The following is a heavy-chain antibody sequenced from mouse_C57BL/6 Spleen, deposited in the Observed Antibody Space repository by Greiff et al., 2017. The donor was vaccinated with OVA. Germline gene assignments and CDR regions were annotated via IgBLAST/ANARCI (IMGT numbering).Heavy chain of an antibody. D-gene: IGHD1-1*01. Sequence: VQLQQSGPELVKPGASVKISCKASGYAFSSSWMNWVKQRPGKGLEWIGRIYPGDGDTNYNGKFKGKATLTADKSSSTAYMQLSSLTSEDSAVSFCARRFTTVVATDAMDYWGQGTSVTVSS. V-gene: IGHV1-82*01. CDR3: ARRFTTVVATDAMDY. CDR1: GYAFSSSW. J-gene: IGHJ4*01. CDR2: IYPGDGDT.